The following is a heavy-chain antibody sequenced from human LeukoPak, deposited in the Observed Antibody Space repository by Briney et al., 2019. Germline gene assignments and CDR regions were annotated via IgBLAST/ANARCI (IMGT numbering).Heavy chain of an antibody. D-gene: IGHD6-19*01. Sequence: PGRSLRLSCAASGFTFSSYAMSWVRQAPGKGLKWVSAISGSGGSTYYADSVRGRFTISRDNSKNTLYLQMNSLRAEDTAVYYCAKDKQWLGRPTFDYWGQGTLVTVSS. J-gene: IGHJ4*02. CDR2: ISGSGGST. CDR1: GFTFSSYA. CDR3: AKDKQWLGRPTFDY. V-gene: IGHV3-23*01.